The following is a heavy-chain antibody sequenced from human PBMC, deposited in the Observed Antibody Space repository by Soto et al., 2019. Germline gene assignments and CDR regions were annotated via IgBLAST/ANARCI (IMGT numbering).Heavy chain of an antibody. V-gene: IGHV4-61*03. D-gene: IGHD1-1*01. Sequence: QVQLQESGPGLVRPSETLSPTCTVSGDSVKSGAYYWTWLRQSPGKGLEWIGYMSYGGSTNYNPSLKSRVTISGDTSKKHFSLNLRSVTAADTAVYYCARGRELELPGAYDIWDQGTKVTVSS. CDR1: GDSVKSGAYY. J-gene: IGHJ3*02. CDR3: ARGRELELPGAYDI. CDR2: MSYGGST.